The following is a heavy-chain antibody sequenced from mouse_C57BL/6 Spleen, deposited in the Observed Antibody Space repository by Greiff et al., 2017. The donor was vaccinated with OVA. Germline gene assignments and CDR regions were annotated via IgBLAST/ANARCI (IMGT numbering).Heavy chain of an antibody. Sequence: QVQLQQSGAELVRPGASVKLSCKASGYTFTDYYINWVKQRPGQGLEWIARIYPGSGNTYYNEKFKGKATLTAEKSSSTAYMQLRSLTSEDSAVSFCTRDTTAPFAYWGQGTLVTVSA. D-gene: IGHD1-2*01. V-gene: IGHV1-76*01. CDR1: GYTFTDYY. CDR2: IYPGSGNT. J-gene: IGHJ3*01. CDR3: TRDTTAPFAY.